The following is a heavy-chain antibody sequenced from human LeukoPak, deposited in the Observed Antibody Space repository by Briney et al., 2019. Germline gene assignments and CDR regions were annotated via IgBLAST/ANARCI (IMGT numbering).Heavy chain of an antibody. CDR2: IYYSGTT. CDR3: ARRTTVTPNWFDP. D-gene: IGHD4-17*01. Sequence: PSETLSLTCTVSGGSIDSNSWTWIRHPPVKGLEWIGYIYYSGTTNYNPSLKSRVTMSVDMSKNQFSLKLSSVTAADTAVYYCARRTTVTPNWFDPWGQGTLVTVSS. J-gene: IGHJ5*02. CDR1: GGSIDSNS. V-gene: IGHV4-59*08.